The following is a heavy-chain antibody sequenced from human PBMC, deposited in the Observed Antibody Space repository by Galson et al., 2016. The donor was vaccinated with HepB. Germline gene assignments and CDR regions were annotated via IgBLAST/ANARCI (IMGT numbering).Heavy chain of an antibody. D-gene: IGHD2-15*01. Sequence: SVKVSCKVSGYTLTELSMHWVRQAPGKGLEWMGGFDPEDGERMYAEKFQGRVTMTEDTSTDTDYMDLSSLRSDDTAVYYCAVVMVDFELDAFDFWGQGTMVTVSS. CDR2: FDPEDGER. V-gene: IGHV1-24*01. CDR1: GYTLTELS. CDR3: AVVMVDFELDAFDF. J-gene: IGHJ3*01.